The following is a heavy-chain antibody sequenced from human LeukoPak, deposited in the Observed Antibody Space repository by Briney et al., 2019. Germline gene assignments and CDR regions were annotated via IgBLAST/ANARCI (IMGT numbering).Heavy chain of an antibody. CDR2: IYPGDSDT. V-gene: IGHV5-51*01. J-gene: IGHJ4*02. CDR1: GYTFTSYW. Sequence: PGESLKISCKGSGYTFTSYWIAWVRQMPGKSLDWMGIIYPGDSDTRYSPSFQGQVTISADKSINTAYLQWSSLKASDTAMYYCARRYDNTGYYVYWGQGTLVTVSS. CDR3: ARRYDNTGYYVY. D-gene: IGHD3-22*01.